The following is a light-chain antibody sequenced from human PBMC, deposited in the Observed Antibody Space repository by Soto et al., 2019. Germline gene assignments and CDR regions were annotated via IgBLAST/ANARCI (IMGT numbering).Light chain of an antibody. J-gene: IGLJ1*01. CDR3: SAWDASLNGYV. Sequence: QSVVTQPPSASGTPGQRVTISCSGSSSNIGSKTVNWYQQLQGTAPKLLIYSNYQRPSGVPDRFSGSKSGTSASLAISGLQSEDEADYYCSAWDASLNGYVFGTGTKLTVL. V-gene: IGLV1-44*01. CDR2: SNY. CDR1: SSNIGSKT.